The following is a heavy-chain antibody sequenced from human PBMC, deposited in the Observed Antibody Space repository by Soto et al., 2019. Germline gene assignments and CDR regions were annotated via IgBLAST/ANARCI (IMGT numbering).Heavy chain of an antibody. CDR1: GFTFSSYS. V-gene: IGHV3-48*02. CDR3: ARDPYSSGWYVWFDP. CDR2: ISSSSSTI. D-gene: IGHD6-19*01. Sequence: EVQLVESGGGLVQPGGSLRLSCAASGFTFSSYSMNWVRQAPGKGLEWVSYISSSSSTIYYADSVKGRFTISRDNAKNALYRQMNSLREEDTAVYYCARDPYSSGWYVWFDPWGQGTLVTVSS. J-gene: IGHJ5*02.